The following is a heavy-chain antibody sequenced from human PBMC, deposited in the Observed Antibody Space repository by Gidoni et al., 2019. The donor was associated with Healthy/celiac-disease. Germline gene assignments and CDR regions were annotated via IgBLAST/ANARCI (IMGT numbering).Heavy chain of an antibody. Sequence: QVQLQPWGAGLLKPSETLSLTCAVYGVSFSGYYWSWIRQPPGKGLEWIGEINHSGSTNYNPSLKSRVTISVDTSKNQFSLKLSSVTAADTAVYYCARGKTVTTYYYYYYGMDVWGQGTTVTVSS. J-gene: IGHJ6*02. CDR1: GVSFSGYY. CDR2: INHSGST. V-gene: IGHV4-34*01. D-gene: IGHD4-17*01. CDR3: ARGKTVTTYYYYYYGMDV.